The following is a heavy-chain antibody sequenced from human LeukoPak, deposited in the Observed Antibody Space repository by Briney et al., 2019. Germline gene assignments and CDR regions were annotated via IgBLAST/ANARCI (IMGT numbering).Heavy chain of an antibody. CDR2: IIGGESST. Sequence: GGSLRLSCAASGFTFSSHAMSWVRQAPGKGLKWVSGIIGGESSTNYADSVKGRFTISTDNSKNTLYLQMNSLRAEDTAVYYCAKEFYSSGWNIDYWGQGTLVTVSS. CDR1: GFTFSSHA. J-gene: IGHJ4*02. V-gene: IGHV3-23*01. D-gene: IGHD6-19*01. CDR3: AKEFYSSGWNIDY.